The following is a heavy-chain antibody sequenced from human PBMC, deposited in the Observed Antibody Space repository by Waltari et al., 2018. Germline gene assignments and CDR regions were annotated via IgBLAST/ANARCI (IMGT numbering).Heavy chain of an antibody. V-gene: IGHV4-59*08. Sequence: QVQLQESGPGLVKPSETLSLTCTVSGGSISSYYWSWIRQPPGKGLEWIGYVYYSGSTTSHPSLKTRSTISADTSKTQFSLKLSSVTAADTAVYYCARQRGGPLDYWGQGTLVTVSS. D-gene: IGHD1-26*01. CDR2: VYYSGST. CDR3: ARQRGGPLDY. J-gene: IGHJ4*02. CDR1: GGSISSYY.